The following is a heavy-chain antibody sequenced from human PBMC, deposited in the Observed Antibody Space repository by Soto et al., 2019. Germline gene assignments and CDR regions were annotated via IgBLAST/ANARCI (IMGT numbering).Heavy chain of an antibody. CDR2: INPNSGGT. J-gene: IGHJ4*02. V-gene: IGHV1-2*04. CDR3: ARERHVKPPVGFDY. D-gene: IGHD3-10*01. CDR1: GYTFTGYY. Sequence: ASMKVSCKASGYTFTGYYMHWGRQAPGQGLEWMGWINPNSGGTNYAQKFQGWVTMTRDTSISTAYMELSRLRSDDTAVYYGARERHVKPPVGFDYWGQGTLVTAPQ.